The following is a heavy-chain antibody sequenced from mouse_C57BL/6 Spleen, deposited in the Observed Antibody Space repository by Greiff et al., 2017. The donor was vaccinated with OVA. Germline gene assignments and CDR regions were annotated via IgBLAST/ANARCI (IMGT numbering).Heavy chain of an antibody. V-gene: IGHV1-26*01. J-gene: IGHJ2*01. CDR3: ARGYDYDDY. Sequence: VQLQQSGPELVKPGASVKISCTASGYTFTDYYMNWVKQSHGKSLEWIGDINPNNGGTSYNQKFKGKATLTVDKSSSTAYMELRSLTSEDSAVYYCARGYDYDDYWGQGTTLTVSS. CDR1: GYTFTDYY. CDR2: INPNNGGT. D-gene: IGHD2-4*01.